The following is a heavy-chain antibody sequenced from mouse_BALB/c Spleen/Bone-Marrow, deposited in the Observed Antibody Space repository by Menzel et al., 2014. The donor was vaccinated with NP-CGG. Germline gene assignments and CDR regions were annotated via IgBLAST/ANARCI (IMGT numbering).Heavy chain of an antibody. J-gene: IGHJ2*01. Sequence: EVKLMESGGGLVQPGGSMKLSCVASGFTFGNYWMNWVRHSPEKGLEWVAEIRLKSNNYATHYAESVKGRFTISRDDSKSSVYLQMNNLRAEDTGIYYCTRHYYGSSFDYWGQGTTLTVSS. D-gene: IGHD1-1*01. CDR2: IRLKSNNYAT. V-gene: IGHV6-6*02. CDR3: TRHYYGSSFDY. CDR1: GFTFGNYW.